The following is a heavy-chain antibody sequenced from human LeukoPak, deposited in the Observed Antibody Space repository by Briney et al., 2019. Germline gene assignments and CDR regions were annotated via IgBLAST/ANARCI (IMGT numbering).Heavy chain of an antibody. CDR2: INWNGGST. CDR3: ARDLHYGPFDY. Sequence: GGSLRLSCASSGFTFDDYGMSWVRQAPGKGLEWVSGINWNGGSTGYADSVKGRFTISRDNAKNSLYLQMNSLRAEDTAVYYCARDLHYGPFDYWGQGTLVTVSS. D-gene: IGHD3-10*01. J-gene: IGHJ4*02. V-gene: IGHV3-20*04. CDR1: GFTFDDYG.